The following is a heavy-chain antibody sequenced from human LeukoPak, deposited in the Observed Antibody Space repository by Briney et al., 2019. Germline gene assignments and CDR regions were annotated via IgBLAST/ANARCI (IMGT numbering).Heavy chain of an antibody. Sequence: SETLSLTCTVYGGSFRGYYWSWIRQPPGKGLEWIGEINHSGSTNYNPPLKSRVTISIDTSKNQFSLRLSSVTAADTAVYYCARLRGYSYDSMDYWGQGDLVTVFS. CDR2: INHSGST. CDR3: ARLRGYSYDSMDY. V-gene: IGHV4-34*01. CDR1: GGSFRGYY. J-gene: IGHJ4*02. D-gene: IGHD5-18*01.